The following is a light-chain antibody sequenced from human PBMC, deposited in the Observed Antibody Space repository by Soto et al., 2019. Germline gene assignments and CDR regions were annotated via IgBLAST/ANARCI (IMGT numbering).Light chain of an antibody. CDR3: QQYGRSPRT. CDR1: QSVTTK. J-gene: IGKJ1*01. V-gene: IGKV3-20*01. CDR2: GAS. Sequence: ENVLTQSPDTLSLSPGERATLSCRASQSVTTKLAWYQHKPGQAPRLLISGASSRASGVPDRFSGSGSGTDFILTISRLEPDDFAVYYCQQYGRSPRTFGQGTKVDIK.